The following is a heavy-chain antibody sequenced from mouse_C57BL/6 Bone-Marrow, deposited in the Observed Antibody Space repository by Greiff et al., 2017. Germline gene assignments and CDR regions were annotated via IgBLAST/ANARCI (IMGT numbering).Heavy chain of an antibody. CDR1: GYTFTSYW. D-gene: IGHD1-1*01. CDR3: ARWYYGSSWYFDV. V-gene: IGHV1-7*01. CDR2: INPSSGYT. J-gene: IGHJ1*03. Sequence: VQLQQSGAELAKPGASVKLSCKASGYTFTSYWMHWVKQRPGQGLEWIGNINPSSGYTKYNQKFKDKATLTADKSSSTAYMQLSSLTYEDSAVYYCARWYYGSSWYFDVWGTGTTVTVSS.